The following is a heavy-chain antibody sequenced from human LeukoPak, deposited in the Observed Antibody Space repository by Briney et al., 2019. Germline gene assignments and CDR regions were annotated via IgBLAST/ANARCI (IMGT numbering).Heavy chain of an antibody. J-gene: IGHJ4*02. Sequence: GASVNVSFKASGYTFDNFCIHWVRQAPGQGPGWMGLINVNDGSTQYAKKLQGRVSMARVTAISTVSMDLSGMRPDDTAIYYCARDEGSTYNQLDYWGQGTLVTVSS. D-gene: IGHD1-14*01. CDR1: GYTFDNFC. CDR2: INVNDGST. V-gene: IGHV1-2*02. CDR3: ARDEGSTYNQLDY.